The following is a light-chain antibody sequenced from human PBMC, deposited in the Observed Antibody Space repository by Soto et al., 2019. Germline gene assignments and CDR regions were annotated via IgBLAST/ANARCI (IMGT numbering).Light chain of an antibody. V-gene: IGKV2-28*01. J-gene: IGKJ1*01. CDR3: MQALQTWWP. CDR1: ESLLHTNGNNY. CDR2: FCS. Sequence: DIVMTQSPLSLRVTPGEPASISCRSSESLLHTNGNNYLDWYLQKPGQSPQLLIYFCSTRASGVPDRFSGSGSDTDFTLTVSRVEAEDVGVYYCMQALQTWWPFGQGTKVDIK.